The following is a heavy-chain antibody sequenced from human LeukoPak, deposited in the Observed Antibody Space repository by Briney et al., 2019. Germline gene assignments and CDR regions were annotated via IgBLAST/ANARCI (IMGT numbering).Heavy chain of an antibody. J-gene: IGHJ6*02. Sequence: PSETLSLTCTVSGGSISSYYWSWIRQPPGKGLEWIGYTYYSGSTNYDPSLKSRVTISVDTSKNQFSLNLSSVTAADTAVYYCARDKTYYGMDVWGQGTTVTVSS. CDR1: GGSISSYY. CDR3: ARDKTYYGMDV. V-gene: IGHV4-59*01. CDR2: TYYSGST.